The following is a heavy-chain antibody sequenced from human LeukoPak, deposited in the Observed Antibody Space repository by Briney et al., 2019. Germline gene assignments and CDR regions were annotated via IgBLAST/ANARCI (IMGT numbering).Heavy chain of an antibody. CDR3: ARVSRGWNYVDY. CDR1: GGSIITYY. D-gene: IGHD6-19*01. CDR2: MSTSGNT. J-gene: IGHJ4*02. Sequence: SETLSLTCTVSGGSIITYYWSWIRQPAGKGLEWIGRMSTSGNTNYNPSLKSRVTMSLDTSKNQFSLKLNSVTAADAAVYYCARVSRGWNYVDYWGQGTLVTVS. V-gene: IGHV4-4*07.